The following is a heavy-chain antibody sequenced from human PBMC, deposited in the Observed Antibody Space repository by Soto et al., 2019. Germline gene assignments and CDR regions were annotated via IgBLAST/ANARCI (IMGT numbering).Heavy chain of an antibody. Sequence: SETLSLTCTVSGGSISSYYWSWIRQPPGKGLEWIGYIYYSGSTNYNPSLKSRVTISVDTSKNQFSLKLSSVTAADTAVYYCARATMVRGVIGWFDPWGQGTLVTVSS. D-gene: IGHD3-10*01. V-gene: IGHV4-59*01. J-gene: IGHJ5*02. CDR2: IYYSGST. CDR3: ARATMVRGVIGWFDP. CDR1: GGSISSYY.